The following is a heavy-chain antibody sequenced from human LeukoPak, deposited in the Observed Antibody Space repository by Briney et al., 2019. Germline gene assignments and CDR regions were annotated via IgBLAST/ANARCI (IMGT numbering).Heavy chain of an antibody. J-gene: IGHJ4*02. V-gene: IGHV3-53*01. Sequence: GGSLRLSCAASGFTVSSNFMSWVRQAPGKGLEWVSVLYSGGYTVYADSVKGRFTISRDNSENTLYLQMNSLRAEDTAVYYCAKVVGYYDSSGYLDYWGQGTLVTVSS. CDR1: GFTVSSNF. D-gene: IGHD3-22*01. CDR2: LYSGGYT. CDR3: AKVVGYYDSSGYLDY.